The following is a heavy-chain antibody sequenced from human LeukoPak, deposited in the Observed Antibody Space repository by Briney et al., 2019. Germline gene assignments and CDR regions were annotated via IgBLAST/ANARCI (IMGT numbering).Heavy chain of an antibody. V-gene: IGHV3-33*01. D-gene: IGHD1-26*01. CDR2: IWYDGSNK. CDR3: ARATKGIVGAEDAFDI. Sequence: GRSLRLSCAASGFTFSSYGMHWVRQAPGTGLEWVAVIWYDGSNKYYADSVKGRFTISRDNSKNTLYLQMNSLRAEDTAVYYCARATKGIVGAEDAFDIWGQGTMVTVSS. CDR1: GFTFSSYG. J-gene: IGHJ3*02.